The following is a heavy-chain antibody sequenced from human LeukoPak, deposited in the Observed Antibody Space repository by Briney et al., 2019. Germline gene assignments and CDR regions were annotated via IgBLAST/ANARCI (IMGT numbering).Heavy chain of an antibody. CDR2: VYYSGST. J-gene: IGHJ4*02. V-gene: IGHV4-39*01. CDR1: GGSISSSSYY. CDR3: ARQGGVFGSYCDY. D-gene: IGHD3-3*01. Sequence: SETLSLTCIVSGGSISSSSYYWGWIRRPPGKGLEWIGNVYYSGSTYYSPSLQSRVTISVDTSKNQFSLKLSSVTAADTADYYCARQGGVFGSYCDYWGQGTPVTVSS.